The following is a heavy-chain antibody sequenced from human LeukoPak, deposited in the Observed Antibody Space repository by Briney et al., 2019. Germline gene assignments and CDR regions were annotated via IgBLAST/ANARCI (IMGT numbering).Heavy chain of an antibody. V-gene: IGHV3-66*01. Sequence: GGSLRLSCAASGFTVSSNYMSWVRQAPGKGLEWVSVIYSGGSTYYADSVKGRFTISRDNSKNTLYIQMNSLRGEDTAVYYCARGHTYCSGGSCYDSGAFDYWGQGTLVTVSS. D-gene: IGHD2-15*01. CDR2: IYSGGST. J-gene: IGHJ4*02. CDR3: ARGHTYCSGGSCYDSGAFDY. CDR1: GFTVSSNY.